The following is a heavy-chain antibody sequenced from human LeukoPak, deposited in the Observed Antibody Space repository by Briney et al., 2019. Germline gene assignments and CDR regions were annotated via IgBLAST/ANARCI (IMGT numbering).Heavy chain of an antibody. D-gene: IGHD3-16*01. CDR3: AGGVTWGDY. J-gene: IGHJ4*02. CDR2: ITNSGGST. CDR1: GFNFRSYG. Sequence: GGSLRLSCAASGFNFRSYGMNWVRQAPGKGLEWVSYITNSGGSTNYADSVKGRFTLSRDNAKNSLYLQMNSLRADDTAVYYCAGGVTWGDYWGQGTLVTVSS. V-gene: IGHV3-21*01.